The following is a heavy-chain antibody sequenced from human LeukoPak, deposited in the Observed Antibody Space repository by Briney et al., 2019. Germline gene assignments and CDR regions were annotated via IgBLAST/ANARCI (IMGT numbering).Heavy chain of an antibody. CDR2: ISYSGST. V-gene: IGHV4-31*03. J-gene: IGHJ4*02. Sequence: SQTLSLACTVSGVSISSGGYYWSWIRQHPGKGLEWIGNISYSGSTYYNPSLKSRVTISVDTSKNQFSLKLSSVTAADTAVYYCARHTSRDEITFGGVIVLYYFDYWGQGTLVTVSS. D-gene: IGHD3-16*02. CDR3: ARHTSRDEITFGGVIVLYYFDY. CDR1: GVSISSGGYY.